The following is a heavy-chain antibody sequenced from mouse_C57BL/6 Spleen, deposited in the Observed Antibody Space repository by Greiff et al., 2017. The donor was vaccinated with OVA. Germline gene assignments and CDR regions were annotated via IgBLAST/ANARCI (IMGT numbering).Heavy chain of an antibody. V-gene: IGHV5-6*01. CDR2: ISSGGSYT. D-gene: IGHD1-1*01. Sequence: EVKVVESGGDLVKPGGSLKLSCAASGFTFSSYGMSWVRQTPDKRLEWVATISSGGSYTYYPDSVKGRFTISRDNAKNTLYLQMSSLKSEDTAMYYCARHGGYYGSSYDWYFDVWGTGTTVTVSS. CDR1: GFTFSSYG. CDR3: ARHGGYYGSSYDWYFDV. J-gene: IGHJ1*03.